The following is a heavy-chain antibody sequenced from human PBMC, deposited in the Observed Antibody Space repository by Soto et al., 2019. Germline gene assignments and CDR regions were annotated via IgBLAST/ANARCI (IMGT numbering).Heavy chain of an antibody. D-gene: IGHD2-15*01. CDR2: IFYSGTT. CDR1: NDSISSYY. J-gene: IGHJ5*02. Sequence: PSETLSLTCTVSNDSISSYYWSWIRQPPGKGLEWIGYIFYSGTTNYNPSLKSRVTISVDRSKSQFSLKLTSVTAADTAVYYCVRELSRGWFDPWSQGILVTVSS. V-gene: IGHV4-59*01. CDR3: VRELSRGWFDP.